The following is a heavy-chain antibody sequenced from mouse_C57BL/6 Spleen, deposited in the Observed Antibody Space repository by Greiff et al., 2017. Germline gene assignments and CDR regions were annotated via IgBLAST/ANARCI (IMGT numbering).Heavy chain of an antibody. D-gene: IGHD3-2*02. CDR2: INPYNGGT. J-gene: IGHJ4*01. V-gene: IGHV1-19*01. Sequence: VQLKESGPVLVKPGASVKMSCKASGYTFTDYYMNWVKQSPGQSLEWIGVINPYNGGTSYNQKFQGKATLTVDKSSSTAYMELNSLTSEDSAVYYCARRDSSVYAMDYWGQGTSVTVAS. CDR3: ARRDSSVYAMDY. CDR1: GYTFTDYY.